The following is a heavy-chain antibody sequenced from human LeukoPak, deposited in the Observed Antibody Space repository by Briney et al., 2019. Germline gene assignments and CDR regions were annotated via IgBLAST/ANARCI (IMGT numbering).Heavy chain of an antibody. CDR3: ARHCTNGVCYTDFDY. CDR1: GGSISSSSYY. D-gene: IGHD2-8*01. V-gene: IGHV4-39*01. J-gene: IGHJ4*02. CDR2: IYYSGST. Sequence: SETLSLTCTVSGGSISSSSYYWGWIRQPPGKGLEWIGSIYYSGSTYYNPSLKSRVTISVDTSKNHFSLKLSSVTAADTAVYYCARHCTNGVCYTDFDYWGQGTLVTVSS.